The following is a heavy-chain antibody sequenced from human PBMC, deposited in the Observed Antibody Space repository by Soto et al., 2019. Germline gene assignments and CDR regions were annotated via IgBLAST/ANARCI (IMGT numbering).Heavy chain of an antibody. CDR2: IIPIFGTA. CDR3: ARDHRSGYYDSSGYYYFDY. CDR1: GGTFSSYA. V-gene: IGHV1-69*13. D-gene: IGHD3-22*01. J-gene: IGHJ4*02. Sequence: SVKVSCKASGGTFSSYAISWVRQAPGQGLEWMGGIIPIFGTANYAQKFQGRVTITADESTSTAYMELSSLRSEDTAVYYCARDHRSGYYDSSGYYYFDYWGKGTLVTVSS.